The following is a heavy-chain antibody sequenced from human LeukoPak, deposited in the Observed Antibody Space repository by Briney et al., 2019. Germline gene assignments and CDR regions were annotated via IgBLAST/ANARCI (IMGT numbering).Heavy chain of an antibody. D-gene: IGHD6-13*01. CDR3: AGERPSSSWYDF. J-gene: IGHJ5*01. CDR2: IKQDGSEK. CDR1: GFTFSSYW. V-gene: IGHV3-7*01. Sequence: GGSLRLSCAASGFTFSSYWMSWVRQAPGKGLEWVANIKQDGSEKYYVDSVKGRFTISRDNAKNSLYLQMNSLRVEDTAVYYCAGERPSSSWYDFWGQGTLVTVSS.